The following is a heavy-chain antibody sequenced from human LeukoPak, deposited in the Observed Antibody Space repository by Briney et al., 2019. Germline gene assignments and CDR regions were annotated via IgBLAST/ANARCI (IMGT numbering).Heavy chain of an antibody. Sequence: GASVKVSCKASGYTFTGYYMRWMRQVPGQGLEWMGWINPNGGRTNYAQTVQGRVTMTRDTAISTAYMELNRLRVDDTAVYYCARAGMVATRGRWFDPWGQGTLVTVSS. D-gene: IGHD5-12*01. CDR2: INPNGGRT. V-gene: IGHV1-2*02. CDR1: GYTFTGYY. J-gene: IGHJ5*02. CDR3: ARAGMVATRGRWFDP.